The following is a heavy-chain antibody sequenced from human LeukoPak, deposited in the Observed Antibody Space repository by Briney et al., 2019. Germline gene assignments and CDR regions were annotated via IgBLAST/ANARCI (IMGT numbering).Heavy chain of an antibody. CDR3: AREVAAAGLYYFDY. D-gene: IGHD6-13*01. CDR1: GGSISSYY. CDR2: IYYSGST. J-gene: IGHJ4*02. V-gene: IGHV4-59*01. Sequence: SETLSLTCTVSGGSISSYYWSWNRQPPGKGLEWIGYIYYSGSTNYNPSLKSRVTISVDTSKNQFSLKLGSVTAADTAVYYCAREVAAAGLYYFDYWGQGTLVTVSS.